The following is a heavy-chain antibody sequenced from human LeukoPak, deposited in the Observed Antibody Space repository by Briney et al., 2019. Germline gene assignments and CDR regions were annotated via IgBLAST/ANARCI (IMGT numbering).Heavy chain of an antibody. Sequence: ASVKVSCKASGYTFTSYDINWVRQAPGQGLEWMGIINPSGGSTSYAQKFQGRVTMTRDTSTSTVYMELSSLRSEDTAVYYCARGIGIAAAKFDYWGQGTLVTVSS. J-gene: IGHJ4*02. CDR1: GYTFTSYD. V-gene: IGHV1-46*01. CDR3: ARGIGIAAAKFDY. CDR2: INPSGGST. D-gene: IGHD6-13*01.